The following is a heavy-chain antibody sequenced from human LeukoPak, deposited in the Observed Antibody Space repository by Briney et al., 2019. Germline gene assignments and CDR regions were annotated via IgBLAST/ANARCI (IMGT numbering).Heavy chain of an antibody. CDR3: AIMHPYYDGNGYWVQ. CDR1: GFTFSSYA. J-gene: IGHJ4*02. V-gene: IGHV3-23*01. D-gene: IGHD3-22*01. Sequence: GGSLRLPCAASGFTFSSYAMSWVRQAPGKGLEWVSGINTSGGSTAYADSVKGRFTISRDNPRNTLYMQMNSLRAEDTALYYCAIMHPYYDGNGYWVQWGLGTLVTVSS. CDR2: INTSGGST.